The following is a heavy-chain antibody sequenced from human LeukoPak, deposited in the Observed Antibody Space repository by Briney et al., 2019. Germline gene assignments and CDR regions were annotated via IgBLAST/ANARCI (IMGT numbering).Heavy chain of an antibody. J-gene: IGHJ5*02. CDR3: ARTSIAARRFDP. D-gene: IGHD6-6*01. CDR1: GYTFTSYY. Sequence: SVKVSCKASGYTFTSYYMHWVRQAPGQGLEWMGGIIPIFGTANYAQKFQGRVTITTDESTSTAYMELSSLRSEDTAVYYCARTSIAARRFDPWGQGTLVTVSS. CDR2: IIPIFGTA. V-gene: IGHV1-69*05.